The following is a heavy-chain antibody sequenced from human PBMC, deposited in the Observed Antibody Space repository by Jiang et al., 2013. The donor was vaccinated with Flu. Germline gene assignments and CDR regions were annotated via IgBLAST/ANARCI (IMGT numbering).Heavy chain of an antibody. CDR2: IYSGDSDT. CDR1: GYSFTSYW. J-gene: IGHJ3*01. V-gene: IGHV5-51*03. D-gene: IGHD1-26*01. CDR3: ARPRDSGSQRRGAFDV. Sequence: GAEVKKPGESLKISCKGSGYSFTSYWIGWVRQMPGKGLEWMGTIYSGDSDTRYSPSFQGQVTISADKSISTAFLQWSSLKASDTAMYYCARPRDSGSQRRGAFDVWGQRDKWSPSLQ.